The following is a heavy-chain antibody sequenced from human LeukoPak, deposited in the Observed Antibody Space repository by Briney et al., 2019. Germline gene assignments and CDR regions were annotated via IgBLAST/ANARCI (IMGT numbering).Heavy chain of an antibody. CDR1: GFTFSSYA. V-gene: IGHV3-30-3*02. J-gene: IGHJ3*02. CDR3: AKSLWFGEPSTAFDI. D-gene: IGHD3-10*01. Sequence: AGGSLRLSCAASGFTFSSYAMHWVRQAPGKGLERVAVISYDGSNKYYADSVKGRFTISRDNSKNTLYLQMNSLRAEDTAVYYCAKSLWFGEPSTAFDIWGQGTMVTVSS. CDR2: ISYDGSNK.